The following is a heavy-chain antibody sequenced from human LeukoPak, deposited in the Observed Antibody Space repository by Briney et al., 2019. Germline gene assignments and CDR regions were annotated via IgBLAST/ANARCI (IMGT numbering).Heavy chain of an antibody. V-gene: IGHV1-2*02. J-gene: IGHJ4*02. Sequence: ASVKVSCKASGYTFADYFIHWVRQAPGQGLEWMGWISPNSGDTNYAQKFQGRVTMTRDTSINTAYMELSSLRSDDTAVYYCAKIAYSSDLSHYWGQGTLVTVSS. CDR2: ISPNSGDT. D-gene: IGHD3-22*01. CDR1: GYTFADYF. CDR3: AKIAYSSDLSHY.